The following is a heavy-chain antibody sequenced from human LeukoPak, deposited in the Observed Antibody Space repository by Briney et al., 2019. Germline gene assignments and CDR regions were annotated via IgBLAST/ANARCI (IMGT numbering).Heavy chain of an antibody. Sequence: ASVKVSCKASGYTFTGYYMHWVRQAPGQGLEWMGWVNPTSGGTNYAQKFQGRVTMTRDTSINSAYMELSRLRSDDTAVYYCATHGDILTIFDYWGQGTLVTVSS. CDR2: VNPTSGGT. CDR1: GYTFTGYY. J-gene: IGHJ4*02. CDR3: ATHGDILTIFDY. D-gene: IGHD3-9*01. V-gene: IGHV1-2*02.